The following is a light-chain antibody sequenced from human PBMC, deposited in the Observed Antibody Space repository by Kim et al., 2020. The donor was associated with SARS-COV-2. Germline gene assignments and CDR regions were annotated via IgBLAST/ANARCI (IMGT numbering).Light chain of an antibody. CDR3: QNYDSAPFT. CDR2: GAS. Sequence: DIQMTQSPSSLSAGVGDRVTITCRASQGIDNYVAWYQQKPGKVPKLLINGASDLQSGAPSRFSGSGSGTDFTLTISSLQPEDVATYYCQNYDSAPFTFGPGTKVDIK. CDR1: QGIDNY. V-gene: IGKV1-27*01. J-gene: IGKJ3*01.